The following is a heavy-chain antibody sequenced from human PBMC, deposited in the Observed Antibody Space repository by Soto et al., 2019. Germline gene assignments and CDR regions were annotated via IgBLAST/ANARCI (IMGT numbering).Heavy chain of an antibody. Sequence: SGYRFTSYCISRLRQMPGEGLEWMGRIDPSDSYTNYSPSFQGHVTISADKSISTAYLQWSSLKASDTAMYYCARLGFSSGYYGMDVWGQGTTVTASS. J-gene: IGHJ6*02. CDR1: GYRFTSYC. CDR3: ARLGFSSGYYGMDV. CDR2: IDPSDSYT. D-gene: IGHD3-3*01. V-gene: IGHV5-10-1*01.